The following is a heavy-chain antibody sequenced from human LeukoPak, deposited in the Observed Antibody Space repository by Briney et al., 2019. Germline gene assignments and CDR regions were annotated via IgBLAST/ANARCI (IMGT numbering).Heavy chain of an antibody. CDR1: GYTFTDYY. CDR3: ARARWQLVPYFDS. J-gene: IGHJ4*02. V-gene: IGHV1-2*02. CDR2: INPNSGGT. D-gene: IGHD6-6*01. Sequence: DSVKVSCKASGYTFTDYYMHWVRQAPGQGLEWMGWINPNSGGTNFAQKFQRRVAMTRDTSISTAYMELGSLRSDDTAVYYCARARWQLVPYFDSWGQGTLVTV.